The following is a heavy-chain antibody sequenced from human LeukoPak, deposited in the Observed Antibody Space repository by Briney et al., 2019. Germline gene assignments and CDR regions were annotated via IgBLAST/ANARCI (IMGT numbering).Heavy chain of an antibody. D-gene: IGHD2-8*01. J-gene: IGHJ4*01. CDR3: ARGYCTNGVCRYFDY. CDR2: IVPIFGIA. V-gene: IGHV1-69*17. Sequence: GSSVKVSFKASGGTFSIYAISWVRQGPGQGQEWMGEIVPIFGIANYAQKFQGRVTITADKSTSTAYMELSSLRSEDTAVYDCARGYCTNGVCRYFDYWGHGTLVTVSS. CDR1: GGTFSIYA.